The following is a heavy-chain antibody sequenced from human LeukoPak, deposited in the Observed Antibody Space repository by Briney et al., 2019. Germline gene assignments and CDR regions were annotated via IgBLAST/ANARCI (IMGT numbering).Heavy chain of an antibody. CDR3: ARKKHPYHGMEV. J-gene: IGHJ6*02. CDR1: GGFISRNSFY. Sequence: PSETLSLTCTVSGGFISRNSFYWGWIRQPPGKGLEWIGSIYYSGTTYYNPSLKSRVTISVDTSKNQFSLKLSSVTAADTAVYYCARKKHPYHGMEVWGPGTTVTVSS. CDR2: IYYSGTT. V-gene: IGHV4-39*07.